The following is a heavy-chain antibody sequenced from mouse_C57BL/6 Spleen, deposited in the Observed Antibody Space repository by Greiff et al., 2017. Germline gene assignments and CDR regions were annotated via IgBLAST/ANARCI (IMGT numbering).Heavy chain of an antibody. CDR2: ISSGSSTI. CDR1: GFTFSDYG. Sequence: EVQLVESGGGLVKPGGSLKLSCAASGFTFSDYGMHWVRQAPEKGLEWVAYISSGSSTIYYADTVKGRFTISRDNAKNALFLHMTRLRSEDTAMYYCARRRGIYYGYDGAMDYWGQGTSVTVSS. D-gene: IGHD2-2*01. CDR3: ARRRGIYYGYDGAMDY. V-gene: IGHV5-17*01. J-gene: IGHJ4*01.